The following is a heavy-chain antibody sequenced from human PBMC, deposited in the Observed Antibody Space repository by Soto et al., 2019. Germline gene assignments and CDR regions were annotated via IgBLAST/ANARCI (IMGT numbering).Heavy chain of an antibody. CDR1: GFTFSSYA. Sequence: GGSLRLSCAASGFTFSSYAMSWVRQAPGKGLEWVSAISGSGGSTYYADSVKGRFTISRDNSKNTLYLQMNSLRAEDTAVYYCAKDKYSGSYHSEDAFDIWGQGTLVTV. D-gene: IGHD1-26*01. CDR3: AKDKYSGSYHSEDAFDI. V-gene: IGHV3-23*01. J-gene: IGHJ3*02. CDR2: ISGSGGST.